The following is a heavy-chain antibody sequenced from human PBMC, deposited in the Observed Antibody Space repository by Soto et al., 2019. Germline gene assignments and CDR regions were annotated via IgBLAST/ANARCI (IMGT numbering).Heavy chain of an antibody. V-gene: IGHV3-21*04. CDR3: ARDGPFRGV. J-gene: IGHJ4*02. CDR1: GFTFSSYS. D-gene: IGHD1-26*01. Sequence: PGGSLRLSCAASGFTFSSYSMNWVRQAPGKGLEWVSAISGSGGSTYYADSVKGRFTISRDNAKTSLYLQMNSLRAEDTAVYYCARDGPFRGVWGQGTLVTVSS. CDR2: ISGSGGST.